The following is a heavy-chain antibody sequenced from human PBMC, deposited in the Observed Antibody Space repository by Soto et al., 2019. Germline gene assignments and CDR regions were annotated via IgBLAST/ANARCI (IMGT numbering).Heavy chain of an antibody. Sequence: QVQLQGSGPGLVKPSETLSLTCTVSGGSISSHYWSWIRQPPGQGLEWIGYIYYSGSTNYNPSLKSRLTISVDTSKSQFSRRLSSVTAADTAVYFCARLDGYDPYFDYWGQGALVTVSS. D-gene: IGHD5-12*01. V-gene: IGHV4-59*08. CDR1: GGSISSHY. CDR2: IYYSGST. J-gene: IGHJ4*02. CDR3: ARLDGYDPYFDY.